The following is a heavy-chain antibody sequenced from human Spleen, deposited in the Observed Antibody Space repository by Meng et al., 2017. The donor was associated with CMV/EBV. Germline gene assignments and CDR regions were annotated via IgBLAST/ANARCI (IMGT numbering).Heavy chain of an antibody. D-gene: IGHD6-13*01. CDR3: ARDNSKLVATAKGLDV. CDR1: GDSISGYY. V-gene: IGHV4-59*12. J-gene: IGHJ6*02. Sequence: SETLSLTCTASGDSISGYYWTWIRQTPGKGLEWIGFISYRGTTNYNPSLKSRVTISVDTSKNQFSLRLNSVTAADTAVYYCARDNSKLVATAKGLDVWGQGTTVTVSS. CDR2: ISYRGTT.